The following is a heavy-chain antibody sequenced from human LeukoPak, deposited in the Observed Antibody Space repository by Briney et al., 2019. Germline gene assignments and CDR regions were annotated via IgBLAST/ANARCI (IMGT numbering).Heavy chain of an antibody. V-gene: IGHV4-4*08. CDR1: GGSITVYH. Sequence: SETLSLTCTVSGGSITVYHLSWSRHPPGKGLEWMGYIYSNEATEYKPPLKSRVTTSANTSKNQFSLKLTSVTAADTAIYCCARRNDFHIWGQGTMVTVSS. CDR2: IYSNEAT. J-gene: IGHJ3*02. CDR3: ARRNDFHI.